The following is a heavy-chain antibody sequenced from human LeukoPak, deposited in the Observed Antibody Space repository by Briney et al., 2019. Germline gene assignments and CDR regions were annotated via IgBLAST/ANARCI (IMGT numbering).Heavy chain of an antibody. D-gene: IGHD1-26*01. Sequence: ASVKVSCKASGYTFTSYGISWVREAPGQGLEWMGWISAYNGNTNYAQKLQGRVTMTTDTSTSTAYMELRSLRSDDTAVYYCARVGGYSGSYLQGDYWGQGTLVTVSS. CDR2: ISAYNGNT. CDR3: ARVGGYSGSYLQGDY. CDR1: GYTFTSYG. V-gene: IGHV1-18*01. J-gene: IGHJ4*02.